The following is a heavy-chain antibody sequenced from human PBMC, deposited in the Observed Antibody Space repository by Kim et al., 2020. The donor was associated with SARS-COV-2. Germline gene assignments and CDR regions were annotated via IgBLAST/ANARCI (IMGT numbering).Heavy chain of an antibody. CDR1: GFTFSSYA. V-gene: IGHV3-30*04. D-gene: IGHD3-22*01. CDR3: ARDGDSSGYYFSYYYGMDV. CDR2: ISYDGSNK. J-gene: IGHJ6*02. Sequence: GGSLRLSCAASGFTFSSYAMHWVRQAPGKGLEWVAVISYDGSNKYYADSVKGRFTISRDNSKNTLYLQMNSLRAEDTAVYYCARDGDSSGYYFSYYYGMDVWGQGTTVTVSS.